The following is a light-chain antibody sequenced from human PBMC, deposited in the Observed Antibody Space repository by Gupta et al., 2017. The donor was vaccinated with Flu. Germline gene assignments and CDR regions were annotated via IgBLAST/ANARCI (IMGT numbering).Light chain of an antibody. V-gene: IGLV1-51*01. CDR1: NSNIGTNF. Sequence: GQKVPIPCSGSNSNIGTNFVSWYQQFPGPAPLLLIYDNNKRPSGIPDRFPGPKSGTSATLAIPRLQTGAEPDSFCATWYNNLRGFFGGGPK. CDR3: ATWYNNLRGF. J-gene: IGLJ2*01. CDR2: DNN.